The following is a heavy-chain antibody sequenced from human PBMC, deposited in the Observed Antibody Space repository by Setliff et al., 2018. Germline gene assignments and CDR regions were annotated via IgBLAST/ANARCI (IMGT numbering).Heavy chain of an antibody. J-gene: IGHJ4*02. CDR1: GYIFPNYW. CDR2: FFPGDSNT. D-gene: IGHD1-1*01. V-gene: IGHV5-51*01. CDR3: ATLITDHDPHHFDS. Sequence: PGESLKISCKGSGYIFPNYWIAWVRQMPGKGLEWMGLFFPGDSNTKFSPSFQGQVTMSADKSINTAYLHWTNLTASDTAIYYCATLITDHDPHHFDSWGQGTLVTVSS.